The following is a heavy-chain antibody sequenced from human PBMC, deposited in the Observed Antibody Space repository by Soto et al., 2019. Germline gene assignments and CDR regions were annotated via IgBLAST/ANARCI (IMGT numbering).Heavy chain of an antibody. J-gene: IGHJ4*02. CDR1: GGSISSYY. CDR3: ARGEGAGYSSGWFDY. CDR2: IYYSGST. D-gene: IGHD6-19*01. V-gene: IGHV4-59*01. Sequence: LSLTCTVSGGSISSYYWSWIRQPPGKGLEWIGYIYYSGSTNYNPSLKSRVTISVDTSKNQFSLKLSSVTAADTAVYYCARGEGAGYSSGWFDYWGQGTLVTVSS.